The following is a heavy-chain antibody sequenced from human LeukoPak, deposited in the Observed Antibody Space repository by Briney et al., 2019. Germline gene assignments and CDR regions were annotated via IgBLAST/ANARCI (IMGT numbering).Heavy chain of an antibody. D-gene: IGHD5-18*01. J-gene: IGHJ4*02. CDR3: ARDLFHTAMANY. V-gene: IGHV3-30*04. CDR2: ISYDGSNK. CDR1: GFTFGSYA. Sequence: GGSLRLSCAASGFTFGSYAMHWVRQAPGKGLEWVAVISYDGSNKYYADSVKGRFTISRDNSKNTLYLQMNSLRAEDTAMYYCARDLFHTAMANYWGQGTLVTVSS.